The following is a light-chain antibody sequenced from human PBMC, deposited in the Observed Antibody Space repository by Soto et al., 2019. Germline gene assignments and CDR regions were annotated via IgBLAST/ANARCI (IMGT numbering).Light chain of an antibody. CDR2: DVS. CDR1: SSDVGGYNY. Sequence: QSVLTQPPSASGSPGQSVTISCTGTSSDVGGYNYVSWYQQHPGKAPKLMIYDVSKRPSGVPDRFSGSKSGNTASLTVSGLQAEDEADYYCNSYAGSNDLGVFGTGTKLTVL. V-gene: IGLV2-8*01. CDR3: NSYAGSNDLGV. J-gene: IGLJ1*01.